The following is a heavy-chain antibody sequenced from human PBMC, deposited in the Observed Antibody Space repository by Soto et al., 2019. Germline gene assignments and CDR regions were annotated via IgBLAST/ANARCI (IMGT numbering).Heavy chain of an antibody. Sequence: PGGSLRLSCVASGFTVSSNYMTWVRQAPGKGLEWVSVLYSGDSGTAFYADSVKGRFTISRDNAKNSLYLQMNSLRAEDTAVYYCARDELRYFDWSQLTAFDIWGQGTMVTVSS. CDR1: GFTVSSNY. CDR3: ARDELRYFDWSQLTAFDI. D-gene: IGHD3-9*01. CDR2: LYSGDSGTA. V-gene: IGHV3-66*01. J-gene: IGHJ3*02.